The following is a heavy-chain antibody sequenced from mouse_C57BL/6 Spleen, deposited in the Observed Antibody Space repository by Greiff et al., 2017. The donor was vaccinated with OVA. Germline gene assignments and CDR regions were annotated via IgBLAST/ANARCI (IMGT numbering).Heavy chain of an antibody. CDR1: GYTFTSYK. J-gene: IGHJ2*01. CDR2: IYPGNGDT. Sequence: QSGAELVRPGASVKMSCKASGYTFTSYKMHWVKQTPRQGLEWIGAIYPGNGDTAYNQKFKGKATLTVDKSSSTAYMPLSSLTSEDCAVYFGASAYDGCLSRYFDYWGQGTTLTVSS. CDR3: ASAYDGCLSRYFDY. V-gene: IGHV1-12*01. D-gene: IGHD2-3*01.